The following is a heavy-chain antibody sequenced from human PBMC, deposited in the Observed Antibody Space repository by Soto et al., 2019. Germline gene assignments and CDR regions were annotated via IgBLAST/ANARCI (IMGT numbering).Heavy chain of an antibody. Sequence: SETLSLTCTVSGGSISSSSYYWGWIRQPPGKGLEWIGSIYYSGSTYYNPSLKSRVTISVDTSKNQFSLKLSSVTAADTAVYYCARLVGYCSSTSCYVSYYFDYWGQGTLVTVS. CDR2: IYYSGST. J-gene: IGHJ4*02. D-gene: IGHD2-2*01. V-gene: IGHV4-39*01. CDR1: GGSISSSSYY. CDR3: ARLVGYCSSTSCYVSYYFDY.